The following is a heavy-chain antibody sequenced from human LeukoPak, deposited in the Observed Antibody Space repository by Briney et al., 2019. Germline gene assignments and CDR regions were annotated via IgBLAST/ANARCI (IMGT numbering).Heavy chain of an antibody. Sequence: GGSLRLSCAASGFTSSTFGIHWVRQAPGKGLEWVAAISPDGNNEYYTDSVKGRFTVSRDNSKNMIYLQMNSLRGEDSAVYYCAKVNNYDDYWGQGTLVTVSS. CDR3: AKVNNYDDY. D-gene: IGHD1/OR15-1a*01. V-gene: IGHV3-30*18. CDR1: GFTSSTFG. J-gene: IGHJ4*02. CDR2: ISPDGNNE.